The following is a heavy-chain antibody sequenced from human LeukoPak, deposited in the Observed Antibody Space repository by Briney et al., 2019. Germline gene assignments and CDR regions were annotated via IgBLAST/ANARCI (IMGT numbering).Heavy chain of an antibody. Sequence: GGSLRLSRAASGFTFSSYAMHWVRQAPGKGLEWVAVISYDGSNKYYADSVKGRFTISRDNSKNTLYLQMNSLRAEDTAVYYCARGVGYTGLLYYYYYGMDVWGQGTTVTVSS. V-gene: IGHV3-30-3*01. CDR3: ARGVGYTGLLYYYYYGMDV. D-gene: IGHD5-24*01. CDR2: ISYDGSNK. J-gene: IGHJ6*02. CDR1: GFTFSSYA.